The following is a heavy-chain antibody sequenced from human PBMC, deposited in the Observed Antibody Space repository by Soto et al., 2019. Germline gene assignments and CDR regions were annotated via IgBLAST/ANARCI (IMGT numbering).Heavy chain of an antibody. Sequence: QVHLVQSGAEVKKPGASVKVSCKASGYTLTRYGITWVRQAPGRGLEWMGSISAYNANTNYAQKLQGRLTMTTDTSTSTAYMELRSLTSDDTAVYYCAREVFRYFDLWGRGTLVSVSS. CDR1: GYTLTRYG. CDR3: AREVFRYFDL. V-gene: IGHV1-18*01. J-gene: IGHJ2*01. D-gene: IGHD1-20*01. CDR2: ISAYNANT.